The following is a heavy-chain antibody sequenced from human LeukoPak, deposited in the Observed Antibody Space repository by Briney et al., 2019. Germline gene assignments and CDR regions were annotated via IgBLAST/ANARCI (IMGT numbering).Heavy chain of an antibody. CDR2: INHSGST. D-gene: IGHD3-3*01. Sequence: SETLSLTCAVYGGSFSGYYWSWIRQPPGKGLEWIGEINHSGSTNYNPSLKSRVTVSVDTSKNQFSLKLSSVTAADTAVYYCARGRDDFWSGYYSGPCYFDYWGQGTLVTVSS. CDR1: GGSFSGYY. CDR3: ARGRDDFWSGYYSGPCYFDY. V-gene: IGHV4-34*01. J-gene: IGHJ4*02.